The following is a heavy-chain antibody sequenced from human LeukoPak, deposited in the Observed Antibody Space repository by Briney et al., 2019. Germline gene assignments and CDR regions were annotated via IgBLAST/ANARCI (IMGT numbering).Heavy chain of an antibody. CDR1: GGSISSYY. V-gene: IGHV4-59*01. J-gene: IGHJ5*02. CDR3: ARAPSVLLWFGDP. Sequence: SETLSLTCTVSGGSISSYYWSWIRQPPGKGLEWIGYIYYSGSTNYNPSLKSRVTISVDTSKNQFSLKLSSVTAADTAVYYCARAPSVLLWFGDPWGQGTLVTVSS. D-gene: IGHD3-10*01. CDR2: IYYSGST.